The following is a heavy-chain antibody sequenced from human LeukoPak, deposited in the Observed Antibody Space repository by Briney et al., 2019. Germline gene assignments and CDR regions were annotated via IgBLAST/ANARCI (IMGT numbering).Heavy chain of an antibody. D-gene: IGHD6-13*01. CDR2: IYSTGST. Sequence: SETLSLTCTVSGSSIGTYSWSWIRQPPGKGLEWIGYIYSTGSTHYNPSLKSRVTISVDRSKNQFSLKLSSVTAADTAVYYCARAAYNWFDPWGQGTLVTVSS. J-gene: IGHJ5*02. V-gene: IGHV4-4*09. CDR1: GSSIGTYS. CDR3: ARAAYNWFDP.